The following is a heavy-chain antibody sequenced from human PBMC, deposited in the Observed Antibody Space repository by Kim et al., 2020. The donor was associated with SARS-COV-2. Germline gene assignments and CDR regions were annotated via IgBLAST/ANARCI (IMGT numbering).Heavy chain of an antibody. D-gene: IGHD3-10*01. J-gene: IGHJ5*02. CDR1: GGTFSSYD. Sequence: SVKVSCKASGGTFSSYDMRWVRQAPGQGLEWMGGIIPIFGTANYAQKFQGRVTITADESTSTAYMELSSLRSEDTAVCYCARELGTMVRGVITSGLFDACGQGTRVTV. V-gene: IGHV1-69*13. CDR2: IIPIFGTA. CDR3: ARELGTMVRGVITSGLFDA.